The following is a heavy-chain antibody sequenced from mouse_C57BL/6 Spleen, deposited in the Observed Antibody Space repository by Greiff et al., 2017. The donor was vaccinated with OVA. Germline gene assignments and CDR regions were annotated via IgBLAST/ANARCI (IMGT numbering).Heavy chain of an antibody. V-gene: IGHV1-69*01. CDR1: GYTFTSYW. CDR2: IDPSDSYT. Sequence: QVHVKQPGAELVMPGASVKLSCKASGYTFTSYWMHWVKQRPGQGLEWIGEIDPSDSYTNYNQKFKGKSTLTVDKSSSTAYMQLSSLTSEDSAVYYCARPYDYSWFAYWGQGTLVTVSA. D-gene: IGHD2-4*01. J-gene: IGHJ3*01. CDR3: ARPYDYSWFAY.